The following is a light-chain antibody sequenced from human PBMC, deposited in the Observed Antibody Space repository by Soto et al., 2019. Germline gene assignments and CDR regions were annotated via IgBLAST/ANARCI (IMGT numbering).Light chain of an antibody. J-gene: IGKJ4*01. CDR1: QYVCTN. CDR2: DIS. CDR3: QQYDTWPLT. Sequence: ETVMTQFPATLSVSPGERATLSCRASQYVCTNLAWYQQQPGQPPRLLIYDISNRATGIPARFSGSGSETEFALTITSLQSEDFAVYYCQQYDTWPLTFGGGTKVEIK. V-gene: IGKV3D-15*01.